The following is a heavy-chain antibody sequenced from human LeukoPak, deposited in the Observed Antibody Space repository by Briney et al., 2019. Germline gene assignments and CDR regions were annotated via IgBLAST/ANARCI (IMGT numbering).Heavy chain of an antibody. J-gene: IGHJ4*02. CDR1: GFTFSSHGM. CDR3: ARGVCSDY. V-gene: IGHV4-38-2*01. D-gene: IGHD3-10*02. Sequence: GSLRLSCAASGFTFSSHGMSWVRQAPGKGLEWIGSIYHSGSTYYNPSLKSRVTISVDTSKNQFSLKLSSVTAADTAVYYCARGVCSDYWGQGTLVTVSS. CDR2: IYHSGST.